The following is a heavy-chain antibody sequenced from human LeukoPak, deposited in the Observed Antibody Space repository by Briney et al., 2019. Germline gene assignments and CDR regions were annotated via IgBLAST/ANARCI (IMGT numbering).Heavy chain of an antibody. CDR1: GYSISSGYY. CDR3: ARGHNWSDDYYFDY. D-gene: IGHD1-20*01. V-gene: IGHV4-38-2*02. J-gene: IGHJ4*02. CDR2: IYHSGST. Sequence: SETLSLTCTVSGYSISSGYYWGWIRQPPGKGLEWIGSIYHSGSTYYNPSLESRVTISVDTSKNQFSLKLSSVTAADTAVYYCARGHNWSDDYYFDYWGQGTLVTVSS.